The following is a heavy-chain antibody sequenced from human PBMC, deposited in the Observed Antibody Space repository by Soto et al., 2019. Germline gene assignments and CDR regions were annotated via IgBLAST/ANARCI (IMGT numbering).Heavy chain of an antibody. Sequence: KPSETLSLTCTVSGGSISSGGYYWSWIRQHPGKGLEWIGYIYYSGSTYYNPSLKSRVTISVDTSKNQFSLKLSSVTAADTAVYYCARASTVTKYYYYYGMDVWGQGTTVTVSS. D-gene: IGHD4-17*01. CDR3: ARASTVTKYYYYYGMDV. CDR2: IYYSGST. J-gene: IGHJ6*02. V-gene: IGHV4-31*03. CDR1: GGSISSGGYY.